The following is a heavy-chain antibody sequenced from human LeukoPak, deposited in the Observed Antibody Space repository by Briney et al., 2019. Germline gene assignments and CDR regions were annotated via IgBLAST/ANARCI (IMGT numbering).Heavy chain of an antibody. CDR1: GGSISRSSNS. Sequence: SETLSLTCTGSGGSISRSSNSWGWIRQPPGKGLEWIGSIYFSGGSYYNPSLKSRATISADTSKSQISLKLSSVTAADTAVYYCALGGYSRFDYWGQGTLVTVSS. CDR2: IYFSGGS. V-gene: IGHV4-39*01. CDR3: ALGGYSRFDY. J-gene: IGHJ4*02. D-gene: IGHD3-22*01.